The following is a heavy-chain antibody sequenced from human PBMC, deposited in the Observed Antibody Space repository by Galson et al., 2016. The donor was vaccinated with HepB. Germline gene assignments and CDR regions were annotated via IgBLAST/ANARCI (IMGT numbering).Heavy chain of an antibody. CDR1: GGSFSDYL. Sequence: SETLSLTCAVYGGSFSDYLWTWIRQPPGKGLEWIAEINHRGNTNYKPSLKSRVTISVDAFKNQFSLKLSSGTAADTAVYYCASLVGFCSGGSCRFPWGQGTMVTVSS. V-gene: IGHV4-34*01. D-gene: IGHD2-15*01. CDR2: INHRGNT. J-gene: IGHJ3*01. CDR3: ASLVGFCSGGSCRFP.